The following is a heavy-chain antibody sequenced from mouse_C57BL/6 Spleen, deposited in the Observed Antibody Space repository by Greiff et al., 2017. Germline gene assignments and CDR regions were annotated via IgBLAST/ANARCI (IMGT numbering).Heavy chain of an antibody. Sequence: VKVVESGPELVKPGASVKISCKASGYAFSSSWMNWVKQRPGKGLEWIGRIYPGDGDTNYNGKFKGKATLTADKSSSTAYMQLSSLTSEDSAVYFCARSYYYGSSPHYAMDYWGQGTSVTVSS. D-gene: IGHD1-1*01. CDR3: ARSYYYGSSPHYAMDY. J-gene: IGHJ4*01. CDR1: GYAFSSSW. CDR2: IYPGDGDT. V-gene: IGHV1-82*01.